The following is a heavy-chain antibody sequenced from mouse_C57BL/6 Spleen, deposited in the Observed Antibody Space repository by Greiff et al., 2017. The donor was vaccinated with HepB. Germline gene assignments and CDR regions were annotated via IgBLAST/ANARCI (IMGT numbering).Heavy chain of an antibody. V-gene: IGHV5-16*01. CDR1: GFTFSDYY. Sequence: EVHLVESEGGLVQPGSSMKLSCTASGFTFSDYYMAWVRQVPEKGLEWVANINYDGSSTYYLDSLKSRFIISRDNAKNILYLQMSSLKSEDTATYYCARDHGSYFYFDYWGQGTTLTVSS. J-gene: IGHJ2*01. CDR3: ARDHGSYFYFDY. D-gene: IGHD1-1*02. CDR2: INYDGSST.